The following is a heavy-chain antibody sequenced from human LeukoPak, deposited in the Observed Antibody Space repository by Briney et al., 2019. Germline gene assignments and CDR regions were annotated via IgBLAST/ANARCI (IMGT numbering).Heavy chain of an antibody. Sequence: GASVKVSCKASGYTFTSYDINWVRQATGQGLEWMGRMNPNSGNTGYAQKFQGRVTITRNTSISTAYMELRSLRSEDTAVYYCARGDSSSWYYYYYYMDVWGKGTTVTVSS. D-gene: IGHD6-13*01. J-gene: IGHJ6*03. V-gene: IGHV1-8*03. CDR3: ARGDSSSWYYYYYYMDV. CDR2: MNPNSGNT. CDR1: GYTFTSYD.